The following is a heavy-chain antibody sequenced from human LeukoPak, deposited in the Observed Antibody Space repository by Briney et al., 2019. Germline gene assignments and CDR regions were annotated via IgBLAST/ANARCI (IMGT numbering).Heavy chain of an antibody. CDR1: GFTVSSNY. Sequence: GGSLRLSCAASGFTVSSNYMSWVRQAPGKGLGWVSFIYSGGSTHYSDSVKGRFTISRDNSKNTLYLQMNSLRDEDTAVYYCARGRTYTSGYRVTELGSGYSDYWGQGTLVTVSS. V-gene: IGHV3-66*02. CDR3: ARGRTYTSGYRVTELGSGYSDY. CDR2: IYSGGST. D-gene: IGHD5-18*01. J-gene: IGHJ4*02.